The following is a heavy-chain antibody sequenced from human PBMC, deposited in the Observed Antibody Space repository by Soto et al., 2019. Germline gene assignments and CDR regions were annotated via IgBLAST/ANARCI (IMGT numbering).Heavy chain of an antibody. J-gene: IGHJ6*01. CDR3: VIDVSSSYDRYFYYGMDG. CDR2: ISWDGGST. CDR1: ALTFNAYT. V-gene: IGHV3-43*01. Sequence: GGSLRLSCAASALTFNAYTMHWVRQAPGKGLEWVSLISWDGGSTYYADSVKGRFTISRDNSKNSLYLQMNSLRTEDTALYYCVIDVSSSYDRYFYYGMDGWCPGIPGHR. D-gene: IGHD5-12*01.